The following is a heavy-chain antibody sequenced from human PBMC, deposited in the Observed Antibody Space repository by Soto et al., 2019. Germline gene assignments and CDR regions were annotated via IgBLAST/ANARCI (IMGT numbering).Heavy chain of an antibody. J-gene: IGHJ5*02. Sequence: SETLSLTCAVYGGSFSGYYWSWIRQPPGKGLEWIGEINHSGSTNYDPSLKSRVTISVDTSKNQFSLKLSPVTAADTAVYYCASRLPQLGTKTPSNWFDPWGQGTLVTVSS. CDR2: INHSGST. CDR3: ASRLPQLGTKTPSNWFDP. D-gene: IGHD6-13*01. CDR1: GGSFSGYY. V-gene: IGHV4-34*01.